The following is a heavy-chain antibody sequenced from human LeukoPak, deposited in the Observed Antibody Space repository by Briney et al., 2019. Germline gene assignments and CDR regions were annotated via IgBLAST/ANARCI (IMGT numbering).Heavy chain of an antibody. CDR1: GFTVSDNY. CDR2: IYANGNT. Sequence: GGSLRLSCAVSGFTVSDNYITWVRQAPGKGLEWVSVIYANGNTYYGDSMQGRLTISRDKSKNTVFLQMNSLRVEDTAMYYCARVGEGELGNWFDPWGQGTLVTVSS. D-gene: IGHD3-10*01. V-gene: IGHV3-53*01. CDR3: ARVGEGELGNWFDP. J-gene: IGHJ5*02.